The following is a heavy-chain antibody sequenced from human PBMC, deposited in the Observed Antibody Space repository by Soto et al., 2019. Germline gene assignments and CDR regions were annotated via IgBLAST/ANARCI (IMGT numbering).Heavy chain of an antibody. CDR3: AREDCSGGSCYSGPEGVSWFDP. CDR2: IYYSVST. V-gene: IGHV4-59*01. CDR1: GGSMSSYY. D-gene: IGHD2-15*01. J-gene: IGHJ5*02. Sequence: ATLSVTCTVSGGSMSSYYWSWIRQPPGKGLEWIGYIYYSVSTNYNPSLKSRVTISVDTSKNQFSLKLSSVTAADTAVYYCAREDCSGGSCYSGPEGVSWFDPWGQGTLVTVSS.